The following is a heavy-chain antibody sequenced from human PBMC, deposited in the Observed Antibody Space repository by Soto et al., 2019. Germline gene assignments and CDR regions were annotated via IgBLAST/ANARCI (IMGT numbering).Heavy chain of an antibody. V-gene: IGHV4-39*01. CDR3: ARQGTVVPAAIAY. CDR1: GGSISSSSYY. CDR2: IYYSGST. D-gene: IGHD2-2*01. Sequence: QLQLQESGPGLVKPSETLSLTCTVSGGSISSSSYYWGWIRQPPGKGLEWIGSIYYSGSTYYNPSLKSRVTRTVDTSKNQFALKLSSVTAADTAVYYCARQGTVVPAAIAYWGQGTLVTVSS. J-gene: IGHJ4*02.